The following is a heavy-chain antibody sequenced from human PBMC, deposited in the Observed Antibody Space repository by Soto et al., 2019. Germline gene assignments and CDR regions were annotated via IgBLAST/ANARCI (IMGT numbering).Heavy chain of an antibody. J-gene: IGHJ3*01. CDR1: GFTFSSYW. CDR2: IKQDGSEK. Sequence: GGSLRLSCAASGFTFSSYWMSWVRQAPGKGLEWVANIKQDGSEKYYVDSVKGRFTISRDNSKNSLYLQMNSLRAEDTAVYYCAKDGPLCSYGLCDTLEVMYVCRQG. V-gene: IGHV3-7*01. CDR3: AKDGPLCSYGLCDTLEVMYV. D-gene: IGHD2-8*01.